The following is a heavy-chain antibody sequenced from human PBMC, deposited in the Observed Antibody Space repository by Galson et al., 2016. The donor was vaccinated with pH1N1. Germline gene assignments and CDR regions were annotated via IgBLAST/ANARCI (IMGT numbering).Heavy chain of an antibody. Sequence: PALVKPTQTLTLACTFSGFSLSTTGVGVGWIRQPPGKALEWLALIYWDDDRRFSPSLKSRLTITKDPSTKQVVLRMTNMDPVDTATYYCAHGDSYYGLDVRGQGTTVTVSS. CDR3: AHGDSYYGLDV. CDR2: IYWDDDR. CDR1: GFSLSTTGVG. D-gene: IGHD2-21*01. V-gene: IGHV2-5*02. J-gene: IGHJ6*02.